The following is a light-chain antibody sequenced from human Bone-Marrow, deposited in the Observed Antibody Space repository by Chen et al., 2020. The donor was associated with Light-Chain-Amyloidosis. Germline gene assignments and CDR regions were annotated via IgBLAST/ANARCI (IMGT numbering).Light chain of an antibody. CDR3: QQYGTSPLT. Sequence: EIVLPQSPGTLSLSPGEGANLSCRASQTISSNYLTWYQQNFGQAPGLLIYGSSSRATGIPDRFTGSGSGTDFTLTINRLEPEDFAMYYCQQYGTSPLTFGGGTKVEIK. CDR1: QTISSNY. CDR2: GSS. V-gene: IGKV3-20*01. J-gene: IGKJ4*01.